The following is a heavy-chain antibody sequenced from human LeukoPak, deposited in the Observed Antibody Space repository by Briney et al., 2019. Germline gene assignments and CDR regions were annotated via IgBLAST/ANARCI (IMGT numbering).Heavy chain of an antibody. CDR2: IKHSGST. D-gene: IGHD2-2*01. CDR1: GGSFSGYY. J-gene: IGHJ5*02. V-gene: IGHV4-34*01. Sequence: NPSETLSLTCAVYGGSFSGYYWSWIRQPPGKGLEWIGEIKHSGSTNYIPSLKSRVTISVDTSKNQFSLNLTSVTAADTAVYYCASRAKVVVSGNWFDPWGQGTLVTVSS. CDR3: ASRAKVVVSGNWFDP.